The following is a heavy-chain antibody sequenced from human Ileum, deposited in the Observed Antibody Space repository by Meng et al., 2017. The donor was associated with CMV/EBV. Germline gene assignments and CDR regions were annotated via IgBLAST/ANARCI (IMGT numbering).Heavy chain of an antibody. J-gene: IGHJ4*02. D-gene: IGHD5-24*01. V-gene: IGHV3-21*01. CDR3: ARGRMATVPNSDY. CDR1: GFTFSDYS. Sequence: GGPLRLSCAASGFTFSDYSMNWVRQALGKGLEWVASISSRSTYIDYAASVKGRFTISRNNAKNSLYQQMNSLRAEDTAVYYCARGRMATVPNSDYWGQGTLVTVSS. CDR2: ISSRSTYI.